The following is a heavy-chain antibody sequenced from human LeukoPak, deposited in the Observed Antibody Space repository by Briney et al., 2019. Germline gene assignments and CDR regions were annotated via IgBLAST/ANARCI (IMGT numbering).Heavy chain of an antibody. D-gene: IGHD5-18*01. V-gene: IGHV3-48*01. CDR2: ISSISGTI. Sequence: TGGSLRLSCAASGFTVSSNYMSWVRQAPGKGLEWVSYISSISGTINYADSVKGRFTISGDNARNSLFLQMNSLRAEDTAVYYCARDHNYAFDYWGQGTLVTVSS. CDR3: ARDHNYAFDY. CDR1: GFTVSSNY. J-gene: IGHJ4*02.